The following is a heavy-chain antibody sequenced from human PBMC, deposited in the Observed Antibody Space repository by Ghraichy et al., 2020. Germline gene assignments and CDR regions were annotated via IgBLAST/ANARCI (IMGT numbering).Heavy chain of an antibody. Sequence: GESLNISCAASGFTVSSNYMSWVRQAPGKGLEWVSVIYSGGSTYYADSVKGRFTISRDNSKNTLYLQMNSLRAEDTAVYYCAREYGDYPVRWGQGTLVTVSS. D-gene: IGHD4-17*01. CDR3: AREYGDYPVR. J-gene: IGHJ4*02. V-gene: IGHV3-66*02. CDR1: GFTVSSNY. CDR2: IYSGGST.